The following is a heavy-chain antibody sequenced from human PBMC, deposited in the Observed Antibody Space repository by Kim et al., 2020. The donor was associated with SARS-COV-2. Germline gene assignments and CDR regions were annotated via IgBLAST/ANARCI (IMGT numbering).Heavy chain of an antibody. CDR1: GFTFSSYA. Sequence: GGSLRLSCAASGFTFSSYAMSWVRQAPGKGLEWVSAISGSGGSTYYADSVKGRFTISRDNSKNTLYLQMNSLRAEDTAVYYCAKDLQKLRYFVKGGVGYYFDYWGQGTLVTVSS. J-gene: IGHJ4*02. D-gene: IGHD3-9*01. V-gene: IGHV3-23*01. CDR3: AKDLQKLRYFVKGGVGYYFDY. CDR2: ISGSGGST.